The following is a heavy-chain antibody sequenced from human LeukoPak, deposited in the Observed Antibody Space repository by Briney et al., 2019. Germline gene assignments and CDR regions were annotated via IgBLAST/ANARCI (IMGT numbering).Heavy chain of an antibody. V-gene: IGHV4-61*01. CDR1: GGSVSSGNYY. CDR2: IYYSGST. Sequence: SETLSLTCTVSGGSVSSGNYYWSWIRQPPGKGLEWIGYIYYSGSTNYNPSLKSRVTISVDTSKNQFSLKLSSVTAADTAVYYCARDVREEEALYDFWSGYYGATWFDPWGQGTLVTVSS. J-gene: IGHJ5*02. D-gene: IGHD3-3*01. CDR3: ARDVREEEALYDFWSGYYGATWFDP.